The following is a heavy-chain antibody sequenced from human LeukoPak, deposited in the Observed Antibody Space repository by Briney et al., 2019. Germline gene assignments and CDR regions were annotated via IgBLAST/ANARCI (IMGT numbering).Heavy chain of an antibody. CDR2: IGHTGSIT. V-gene: IGHV3-48*04. J-gene: IGHJ1*01. Sequence: PGGSLRLSCAGSGFTFGSYSMNWVRHAPGKGLEWVSYIGHTGSITDYADSVKGRFTVSRDNAKNSLYLRMNTLRAEDTAVYYCVRDGAVVTSGSYPWRYFQYWGLGTLVTVSS. D-gene: IGHD3-10*01. CDR1: GFTFGSYS. CDR3: VRDGAVVTSGSYPWRYFQY.